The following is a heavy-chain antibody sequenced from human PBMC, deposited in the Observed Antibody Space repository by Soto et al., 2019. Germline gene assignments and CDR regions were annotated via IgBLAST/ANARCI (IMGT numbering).Heavy chain of an antibody. V-gene: IGHV3-33*01. D-gene: IGHD3-10*01. Sequence: QVQLVESGGGVVQPGRSLRLSCAASGFTFSSYGMHWVRQAPGKGLEWVAVIWYDGSNKYYADSVKGRFTISRDNSKNTLYLQMNSLRAEDTAVYHCAREGSFTHTPYYFDYWGQGTLVTVSS. CDR2: IWYDGSNK. CDR1: GFTFSSYG. CDR3: AREGSFTHTPYYFDY. J-gene: IGHJ4*02.